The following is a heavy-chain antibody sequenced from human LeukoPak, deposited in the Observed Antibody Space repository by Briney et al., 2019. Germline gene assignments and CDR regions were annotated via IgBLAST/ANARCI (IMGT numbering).Heavy chain of an antibody. D-gene: IGHD1-26*01. CDR3: ARDVGFIVGATPGAFDI. Sequence: GGSLRLSCAASGFTFSSYAMSWVRQAPGKGLEWVSAISGSGGSTYYADSVKGRFTISRDSAKNSLYLQMNSLRAEDTAVYYCARDVGFIVGATPGAFDIWGQGTMVTVSS. J-gene: IGHJ3*02. CDR1: GFTFSSYA. CDR2: ISGSGGST. V-gene: IGHV3-23*01.